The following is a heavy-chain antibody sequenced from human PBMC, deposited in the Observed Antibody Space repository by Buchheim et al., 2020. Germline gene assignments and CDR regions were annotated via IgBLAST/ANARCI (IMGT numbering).Heavy chain of an antibody. CDR3: ARQGARGVGATRRFDY. CDR1: GYSFTTYW. J-gene: IGHJ4*02. Sequence: EVQLVQSGAEVKKPGESLKISCKVSGYSFTTYWIGWVRQMPGKGLEYMGIIYPGDSDTRYSPSFQGQVTFSADKSITTAYLQWSSLKASDIAVYYCARQGARGVGATRRFDYWGQGTL. V-gene: IGHV5-51*01. D-gene: IGHD3-10*01. CDR2: IYPGDSDT.